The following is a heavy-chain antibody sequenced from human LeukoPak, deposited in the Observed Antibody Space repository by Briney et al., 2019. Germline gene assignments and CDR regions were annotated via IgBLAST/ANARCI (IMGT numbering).Heavy chain of an antibody. D-gene: IGHD2/OR15-2a*01. CDR3: ARDTSYYFDY. J-gene: IGHJ4*02. CDR2: INPNSGGT. Sequence: GASVKVPCKASGYTFTGYYIHWVRQAPGQGLEWMGWINPNSGGTNYAQNFQGWVTMTRDTSISTAYMELSRLRSDDTAVYYCARDTSYYFDYWGQGTLVAVSS. V-gene: IGHV1-2*04. CDR1: GYTFTGYY.